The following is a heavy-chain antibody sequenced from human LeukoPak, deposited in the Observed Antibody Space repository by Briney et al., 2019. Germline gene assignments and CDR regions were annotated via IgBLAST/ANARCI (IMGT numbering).Heavy chain of an antibody. Sequence: ASVNVSFKASGYTFTNYDINWVRQAAGQGVEGMGCINPNSGNTGYAQKFQGRVTITRNTSISTAYMELSSLRSEDTAVYYCARGGNSWFDPWGQGTLVTVSS. CDR3: ARGGNSWFDP. V-gene: IGHV1-8*03. D-gene: IGHD2/OR15-2a*01. J-gene: IGHJ5*02. CDR2: INPNSGNT. CDR1: GYTFTNYD.